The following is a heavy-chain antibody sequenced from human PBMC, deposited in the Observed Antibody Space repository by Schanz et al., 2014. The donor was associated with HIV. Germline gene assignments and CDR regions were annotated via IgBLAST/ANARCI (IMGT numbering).Heavy chain of an antibody. D-gene: IGHD3-22*01. V-gene: IGHV1-69*01. CDR3: ARDDYYDSRRYYYYGMDV. J-gene: IGHJ6*02. CDR1: GDTFSSHA. CDR2: IIPIYGTT. Sequence: QVQLVQSGAEVKKPGSSVKVSCELSGDTFSSHAISWVRQAPGQGLEWMGGIIPIYGTTNDAQKFQGRVTITADESTSTAYMELSSLRSEDTAVYYCARDDYYDSRRYYYYGMDVWGQGTTVTVSS.